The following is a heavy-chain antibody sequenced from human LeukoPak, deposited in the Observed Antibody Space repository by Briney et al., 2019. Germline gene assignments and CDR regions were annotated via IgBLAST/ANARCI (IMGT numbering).Heavy chain of an antibody. CDR1: GFTFSSYA. J-gene: IGHJ4*02. V-gene: IGHV3-23*01. Sequence: GGSLRLSCAASGFTFSSYAMSWVRQAPGKGLEWVSAISGSGGSTYYADSVKGRFTISRDNSKNSLYLQMNSLRAEDTALYYCAKGHSSGWYAASDYWGQGTLVTVSS. D-gene: IGHD6-19*01. CDR3: AKGHSSGWYAASDY. CDR2: ISGSGGST.